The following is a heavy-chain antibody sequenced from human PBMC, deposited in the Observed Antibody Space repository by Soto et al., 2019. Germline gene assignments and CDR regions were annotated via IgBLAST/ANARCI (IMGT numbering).Heavy chain of an antibody. CDR3: AKITRA. CDR2: ISGDGKAT. Sequence: EVQVLESGGGLVQPGGSLRLSCAASGFTISSSAMTWVRQAPGKGLEWISSISGDGKATYYADSVKGRFTISRDSSKTTLYLQMNGLRVEDTATYFCAKITRAGGRGTLVTVAS. V-gene: IGHV3-23*01. J-gene: IGHJ4*02. D-gene: IGHD3-3*01. CDR1: GFTISSSA.